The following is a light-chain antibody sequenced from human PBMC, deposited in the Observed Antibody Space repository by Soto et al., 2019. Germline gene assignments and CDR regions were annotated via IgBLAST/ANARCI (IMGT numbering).Light chain of an antibody. V-gene: IGLV1-40*01. Sequence: QSVLTQPPSVSGAPGQRVTISCTEKSSNIGAGYDVHWYQQLPGTAPKLLIYGNSNRPSGVPDRFSGSKSGTSASLAITGLQAEDEADYYCQSYDSSLSLFGTGTKVTVL. CDR3: QSYDSSLSL. CDR2: GNS. J-gene: IGLJ1*01. CDR1: SSNIGAGYD.